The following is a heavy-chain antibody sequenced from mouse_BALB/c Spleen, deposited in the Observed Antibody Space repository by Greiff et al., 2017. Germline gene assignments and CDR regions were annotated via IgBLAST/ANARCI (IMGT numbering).Heavy chain of an antibody. D-gene: IGHD2-4*01. CDR3: ARDTMRYAMDY. V-gene: IGHV5-9-4*01. CDR2: ISSGGSYT. Sequence: EVQVVESGGGLVKPGGSLKLSCAASGFTFSSYAMSWVRQSPEKRLEWVAEISSGGSYTYYPDTVTGRFTISRDNAKNTLYLEMSSLRSEDTAMYYCARDTMRYAMDYWGQGTSVTVSS. J-gene: IGHJ4*01. CDR1: GFTFSSYA.